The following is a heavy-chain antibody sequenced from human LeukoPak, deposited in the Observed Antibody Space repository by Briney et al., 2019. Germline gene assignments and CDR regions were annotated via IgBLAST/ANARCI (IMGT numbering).Heavy chain of an antibody. CDR1: GYSISSGYY. CDR3: ARDVHDYGDFDY. CDR2: IYHSGST. Sequence: PSETLSLTCTVSGYSISSGYYWGWIRQPPGKGLEWIGSIYHSGSTYYNPSLKSRVTISVDTSKNQFSLKLSSVTAADTAVYYCARDVHDYGDFDYWGQGTLVTVSS. V-gene: IGHV4-38-2*02. D-gene: IGHD4-17*01. J-gene: IGHJ4*02.